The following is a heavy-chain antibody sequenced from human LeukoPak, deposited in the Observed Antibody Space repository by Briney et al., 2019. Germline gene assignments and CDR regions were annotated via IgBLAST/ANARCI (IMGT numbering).Heavy chain of an antibody. CDR1: GYSFANYW. CDR2: IYPDDSNT. CDR3: ARVLDLAAASYNWFDP. Sequence: GESLKISCKASGYSFANYWVGWVRQMPGKGLEWMGIIYPDDSNTRYSPSFQGQVTISADKSITTAYLQWSSLKASDTAMYYCARVLDLAAASYNWFDPWGQGTLVTVSS. J-gene: IGHJ5*02. V-gene: IGHV5-51*01. D-gene: IGHD6-13*01.